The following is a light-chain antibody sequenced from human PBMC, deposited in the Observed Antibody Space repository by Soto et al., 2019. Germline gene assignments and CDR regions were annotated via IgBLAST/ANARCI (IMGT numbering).Light chain of an antibody. J-gene: IGKJ5*01. Sequence: EIVMTQSPATLSVSPGERVTLSCRASQSVSSNLAWYQQKSGQAPRLLIYGASTRATGIPGRFSGSCSGTAFTLTISSLQSEDFAIYYCQQYNKWPPVTFGQGTRLE. CDR1: QSVSSN. CDR3: QQYNKWPPVT. V-gene: IGKV3-15*01. CDR2: GAS.